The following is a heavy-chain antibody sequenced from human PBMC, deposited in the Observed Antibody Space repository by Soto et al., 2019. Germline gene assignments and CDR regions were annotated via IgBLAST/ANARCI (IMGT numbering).Heavy chain of an antibody. V-gene: IGHV4-31*03. CDR1: GGSISSGGYY. D-gene: IGHD2-2*01. Sequence: QVQLQESGPGLVKPSQTLSLTCTVSGGSISSGGYYWSWIRQHPGKGLEWIGYIYYSGSTYYNPSLKSRVTLSVETSNNQFSLKLSSVTAADTAVYYCARAPLPRGDAFDIWGQGTMVTVSS. CDR2: IYYSGST. J-gene: IGHJ3*02. CDR3: ARAPLPRGDAFDI.